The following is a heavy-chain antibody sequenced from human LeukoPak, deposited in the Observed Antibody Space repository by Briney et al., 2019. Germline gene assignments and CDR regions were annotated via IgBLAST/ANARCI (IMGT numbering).Heavy chain of an antibody. J-gene: IGHJ4*02. CDR1: GYTFTGYY. CDR3: ARVTITFGGVIAPFDY. CDR2: ISAYNGNT. D-gene: IGHD3-16*02. V-gene: IGHV1-18*04. Sequence: GASVKVSCKASGYTFTGYYMHWVRQAPGQGLEWMGWISAYNGNTNYAQKLQGRVTMTTDTSTSTAYMELRSLRSDDTAVYYCARVTITFGGVIAPFDYWGQGTLVTVSS.